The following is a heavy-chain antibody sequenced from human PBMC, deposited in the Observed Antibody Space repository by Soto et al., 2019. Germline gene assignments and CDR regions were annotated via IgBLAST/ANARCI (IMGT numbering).Heavy chain of an antibody. CDR3: ARGGTPIDS. CDR1: GYTFTNFG. CDR2: ISAYNGNT. V-gene: IGHV1-18*01. Sequence: QVQLVQSGAEVKKPGASVKVSCKASGYTFTNFGISWVRQAPGQGLEWMGWISAYNGNTNYAQNSQRSVTXXPDTSTSTAYMELRSLRSDDTAVYDCARGGTPIDSWGQGTLVTVSS. D-gene: IGHD3-16*01. J-gene: IGHJ4*02.